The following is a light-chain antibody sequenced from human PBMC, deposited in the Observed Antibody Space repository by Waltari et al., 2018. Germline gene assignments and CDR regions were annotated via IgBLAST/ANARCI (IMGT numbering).Light chain of an antibody. CDR1: QSLLHSNGNTY. J-gene: IGKJ4*01. V-gene: IGKV2-28*01. CDR2: FGS. CDR3: MQATHAIT. Sequence: DIVMTQSPLSLPVTPGEPASISCRSSQSLLHSNGNTYLEWYLQKPGQSPQLLIYFGSIRASGVPDRFSGSGSGTDFTLKISRVEAEDVGVYYCMQATHAITFGGGTKVGIK.